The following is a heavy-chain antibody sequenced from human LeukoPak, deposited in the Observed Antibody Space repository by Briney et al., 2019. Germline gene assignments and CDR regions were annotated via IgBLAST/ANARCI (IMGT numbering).Heavy chain of an antibody. V-gene: IGHV4-61*01. CDR1: GGSVISGSYY. CDR3: VREHDWGDFDF. CDR2: VSHSGNT. D-gene: IGHD3-9*01. Sequence: SETLSLTCTVSGGSVISGSYYWSWIRQPPGRGLEWIGYVSHSGNTNYNPSLKSRVTISKDTSKNQFSLNLSSVTAADTAVYYCVREHDWGDFDFWGQGTLVTVSS. J-gene: IGHJ4*02.